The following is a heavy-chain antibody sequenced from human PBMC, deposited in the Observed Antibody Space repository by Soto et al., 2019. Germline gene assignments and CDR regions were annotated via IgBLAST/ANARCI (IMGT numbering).Heavy chain of an antibody. CDR3: ARLPRTPVHGTGADY. V-gene: IGHV4-39*01. Sequence: QLHLQESGPGLVKPSETLSLTCTVSGVSISSSGDYWGWIRQPPGKGLEWIGTFFSAEKTSYHPSLKRPLTISVDTSKNQFSLNLSSVTAADTAVYYCARLPRTPVHGTGADYWGQGTLVTVSS. CDR1: GVSISSSGDY. D-gene: IGHD3-10*01. J-gene: IGHJ4*02. CDR2: FFSAEKT.